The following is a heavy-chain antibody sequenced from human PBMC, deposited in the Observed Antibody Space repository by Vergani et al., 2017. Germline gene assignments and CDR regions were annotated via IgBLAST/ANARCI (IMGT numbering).Heavy chain of an antibody. CDR1: GGSISSGGYY. J-gene: IGHJ5*02. CDR3: ARVYEYSYGYWFDP. D-gene: IGHD5-18*01. Sequence: QVQLQESGPGLVKPSQTLSLTCTVSGGSISSGGYYWSWIRQPPGKGLEWIGYIYYSGSTNYNPSLKSRVTISVDTSKNQFSLKLSSVTAADTAVYYCARVYEYSYGYWFDPWGQGTLVTVSS. V-gene: IGHV4-61*08. CDR2: IYYSGST.